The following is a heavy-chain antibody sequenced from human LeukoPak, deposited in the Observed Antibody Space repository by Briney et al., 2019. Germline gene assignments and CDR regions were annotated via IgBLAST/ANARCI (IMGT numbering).Heavy chain of an antibody. V-gene: IGHV3-48*04. J-gene: IGHJ4*02. CDR3: ARESRMIVDNLDF. D-gene: IGHD3-22*01. CDR1: GFTFSTYN. CDR2: ISSSSSTI. Sequence: GGSLRLSCAASGFTFSTYNMNWVRQAPGKGLEWVSYISSSSSTIYYADSVKGRFTISRDNAKNSLFLQMNSLRAEDTAVYYCARESRMIVDNLDFWGQGTLVTVSS.